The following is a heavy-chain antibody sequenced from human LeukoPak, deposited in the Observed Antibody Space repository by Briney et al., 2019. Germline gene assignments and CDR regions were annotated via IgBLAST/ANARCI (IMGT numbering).Heavy chain of an antibody. CDR3: ARDRPYCSSTSCSTPTNWSDP. D-gene: IGHD2-2*02. Sequence: SVKVSCKASGGTFSSYAISWVRQAPGQGHEWMGGIIPIFGTANYAQKFQGRVTITADESTSTAYMELSSLRSEDTAVYYCARDRPYCSSTSCSTPTNWSDPWGQGTLVTVSS. CDR2: IIPIFGTA. CDR1: GGTFSSYA. V-gene: IGHV1-69*01. J-gene: IGHJ5*02.